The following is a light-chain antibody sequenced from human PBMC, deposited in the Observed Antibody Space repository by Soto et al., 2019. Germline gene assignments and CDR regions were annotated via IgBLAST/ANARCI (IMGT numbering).Light chain of an antibody. CDR1: QSVSNN. CDR2: GAS. Sequence: EIVMTQSPATLSVSPGERATLSCRASQSVSNNLAWYQQKPGQAPRLLIYGASNRATGVPARFSGSGSGTDYTLTISRLEPEDFAVYYCQQYGNLPLTFGGGTKVDI. V-gene: IGKV3-15*01. CDR3: QQYGNLPLT. J-gene: IGKJ4*01.